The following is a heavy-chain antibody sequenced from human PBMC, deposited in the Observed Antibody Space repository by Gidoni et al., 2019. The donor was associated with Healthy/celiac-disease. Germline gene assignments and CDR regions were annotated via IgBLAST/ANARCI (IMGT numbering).Heavy chain of an antibody. CDR1: GFTFSSYG. CDR2: ISDDGSNK. D-gene: IGHD3-22*01. V-gene: IGHV3-30*03. J-gene: IGHJ3*02. CDR3: ASWGYYYDSYAFDI. Sequence: QVQLVESGGGVVQPGRSLRLSCAASGFTFSSYGMHWVRQAPGKGLAGVAVISDDGSNKYYADSVKGRFTISRDNSKNTLYLQMNSLRAEDTAVYYCASWGYYYDSYAFDIWGQGTMVTVSS.